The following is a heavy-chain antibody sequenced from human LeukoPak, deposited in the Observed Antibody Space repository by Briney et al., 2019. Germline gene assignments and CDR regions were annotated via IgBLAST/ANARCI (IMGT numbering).Heavy chain of an antibody. CDR1: GYSISSGYY. D-gene: IGHD1-14*01. J-gene: IGHJ5*02. Sequence: AETLSLTCTVSGYSISSGYYWGWIRQPPGKGLEWIGSIYHSGSTNYNPSLKSRVTISVDTSKNQFSLKLSSVTAADTAVYYCARDPEPWGQGTLVTVSS. V-gene: IGHV4-38-2*02. CDR2: IYHSGST. CDR3: ARDPEP.